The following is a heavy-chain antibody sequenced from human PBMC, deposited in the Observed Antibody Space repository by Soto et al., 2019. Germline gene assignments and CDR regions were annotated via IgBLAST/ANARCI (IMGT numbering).Heavy chain of an antibody. J-gene: IGHJ4*02. D-gene: IGHD5-12*01. CDR3: ARNRGGYGVFDY. V-gene: IGHV4-31*03. CDR1: AGSISSDGFY. CDR2: IYHSGGT. Sequence: QVQLQESGPGLVKPSQTLSFTCSISAGSISSDGFYWNWIRQPPGRGLEWIGYIYHSGGTYSSPSRRSRVTISVDTSKNQFTLKLSSVTAADTAVYFCARNRGGYGVFDYWGQGTLVTVSS.